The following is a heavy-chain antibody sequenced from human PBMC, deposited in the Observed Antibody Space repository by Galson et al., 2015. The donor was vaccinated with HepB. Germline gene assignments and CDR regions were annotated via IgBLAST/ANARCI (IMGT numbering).Heavy chain of an antibody. CDR3: ATVEQQLDFDY. CDR2: INPNSGYT. J-gene: IGHJ4*02. CDR1: GNIFSADY. Sequence: SVKVSCKASGNIFSADYYHWVRQAPGQGLEYMGGINPNSGYTNSAQNFQGRVTMTRDTSISTFYMELSRLTSDDTAVYYCATVEQQLDFDYWGQGTLVTVSS. D-gene: IGHD6-13*01. V-gene: IGHV1-2*02.